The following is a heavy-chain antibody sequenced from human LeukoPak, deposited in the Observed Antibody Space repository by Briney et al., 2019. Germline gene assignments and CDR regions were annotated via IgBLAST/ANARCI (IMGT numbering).Heavy chain of an antibody. V-gene: IGHV1-2*02. CDR2: INPNSGGT. CDR1: GYTFTDFY. Sequence: GASVKVSCKASGYTFTDFYMHWVRQAPGQGLEWMGWINPNSGGTNYAQKFQGRVTMTRDTSISTAYMELSRLRSDDTAVYYCARRSGSYPLRPDAFDIWGQGTMVTVSS. D-gene: IGHD1-26*01. J-gene: IGHJ3*02. CDR3: ARRSGSYPLRPDAFDI.